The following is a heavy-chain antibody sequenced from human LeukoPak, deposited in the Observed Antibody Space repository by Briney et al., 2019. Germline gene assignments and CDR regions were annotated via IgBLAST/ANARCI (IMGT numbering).Heavy chain of an antibody. J-gene: IGHJ4*02. CDR1: GFTFNTYG. CDR2: IWYDGYNE. Sequence: GGSLRLSCAASGFTFNTYGMHWVRQAPGKGLEWVAVIWYDGYNEFYADSVKGRFTISRDNSKNTLYLQMDSLRAEDTAIYYCARFGYGGKVDYWGQGTLVTVSS. CDR3: ARFGYGGKVDY. D-gene: IGHD4-23*01. V-gene: IGHV3-33*01.